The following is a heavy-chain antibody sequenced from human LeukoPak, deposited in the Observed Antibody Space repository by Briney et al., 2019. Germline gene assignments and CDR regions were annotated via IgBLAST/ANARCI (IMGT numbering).Heavy chain of an antibody. CDR1: GFTFTSSA. Sequence: ASVKVSCKASGFTFTSSAVQWVRQARGQRLEWIGWIVVGGGNTNYAQKFQERVTITRDMSTSTAYMELSSLRSEDTAVYYCAAQGYYYYDSSGYFDYWGQGTLVTVSS. V-gene: IGHV1-58*01. D-gene: IGHD3-22*01. CDR2: IVVGGGNT. CDR3: AAQGYYYYDSSGYFDY. J-gene: IGHJ4*02.